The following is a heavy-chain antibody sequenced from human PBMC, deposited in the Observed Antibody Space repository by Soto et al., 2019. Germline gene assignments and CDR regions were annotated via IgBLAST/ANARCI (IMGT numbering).Heavy chain of an antibody. Sequence: GGSLRLSCAASGFTFSSYAMSWVRQAPGKGLEWVSAISGSGGSTYYADSVKGRFTISRDNSKNTLYLQMNSLRAEDTAVYYCAKDRGNPEFYGDYEKYWGQGTLVTVSS. D-gene: IGHD4-17*01. CDR1: GFTFSSYA. V-gene: IGHV3-23*01. CDR3: AKDRGNPEFYGDYEKY. CDR2: ISGSGGST. J-gene: IGHJ4*02.